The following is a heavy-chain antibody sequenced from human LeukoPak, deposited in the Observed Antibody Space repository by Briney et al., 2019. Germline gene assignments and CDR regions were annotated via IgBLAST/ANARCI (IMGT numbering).Heavy chain of an antibody. J-gene: IGHJ4*02. Sequence: SVKVSCKASGGTFSSYAISWVRQAPGQGLEWMGGIIPIFGTANYVQKFQGRVTITADESTNTAYMELSSLRSEDTAVYYCARGGYYGSGSYYYWGQGTLVTVSS. CDR2: IIPIFGTA. CDR1: GGTFSSYA. V-gene: IGHV1-69*13. CDR3: ARGGYYGSGSYYY. D-gene: IGHD3-10*01.